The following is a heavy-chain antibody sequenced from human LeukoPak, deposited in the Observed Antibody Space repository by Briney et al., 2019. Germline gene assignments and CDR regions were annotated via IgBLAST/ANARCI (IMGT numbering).Heavy chain of an antibody. V-gene: IGHV4-59*01. Sequence: PSETLSLTCTVSGGSISSYYWSWIRQPPGKGLEWIGYIYYSGSTNYNPSLKSRVTISVDTSKNQFSLKLSPVTAADTAVYYCARSFDSSGREYFQHWGQGTLVTVSS. J-gene: IGHJ1*01. D-gene: IGHD3-22*01. CDR2: IYYSGST. CDR1: GGSISSYY. CDR3: ARSFDSSGREYFQH.